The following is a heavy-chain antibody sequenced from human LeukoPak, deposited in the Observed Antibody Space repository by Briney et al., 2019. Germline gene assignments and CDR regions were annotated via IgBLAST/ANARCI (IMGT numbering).Heavy chain of an antibody. CDR3: ARGPPPYSGSYHWGFDY. CDR1: GYTFTSYY. CDR2: INPNSGGT. Sequence: ASVKVSCKASGYTFTSYYMHWVRQAPGQGLEWMGWINPNSGGTNYAQKFQGRVTMTRDTSISTAYMELSKLRSDDTAVFYCARGPPPYSGSYHWGFDYWGQGTLVTVSS. J-gene: IGHJ4*02. V-gene: IGHV1-2*02. D-gene: IGHD1-26*01.